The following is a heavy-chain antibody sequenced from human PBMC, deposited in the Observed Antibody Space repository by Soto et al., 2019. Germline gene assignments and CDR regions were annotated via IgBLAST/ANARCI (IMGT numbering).Heavy chain of an antibody. J-gene: IGHJ6*02. Sequence: QITLKESGPTLVKPTQTLTLTCTFSGLSLTTTGVGVGWIRQPPGKALEWLALIYWDDDKRYSPSLKSRLTIPKDTSKNQVVLTMTNMDAVDTATYYCVQSRCGGDCLQSYSSHSYYGLDVWGQGTTVTVSS. CDR2: IYWDDDK. V-gene: IGHV2-5*02. CDR3: VQSRCGGDCLQSYSSHSYYGLDV. CDR1: GLSLTTTGVG. D-gene: IGHD2-21*02.